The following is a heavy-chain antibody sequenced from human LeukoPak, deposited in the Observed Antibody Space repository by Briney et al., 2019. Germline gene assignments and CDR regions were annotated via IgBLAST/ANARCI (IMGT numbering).Heavy chain of an antibody. D-gene: IGHD3-10*01. Sequence: TASETLSLTCAVSGGSISSGGYSWSWIRQPPGKGLEWIGYIYHSGSTYYNPSLKSRVTISVDRSKNQFSLKLSSVTAADTAVYYCARYDGGSGPFDYWGQGTPVTVSS. CDR1: GGSISSGGYS. CDR2: IYHSGST. V-gene: IGHV4-30-2*01. J-gene: IGHJ4*02. CDR3: ARYDGGSGPFDY.